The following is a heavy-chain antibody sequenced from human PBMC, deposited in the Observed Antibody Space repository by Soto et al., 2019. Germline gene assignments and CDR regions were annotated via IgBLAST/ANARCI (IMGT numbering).Heavy chain of an antibody. D-gene: IGHD3-10*01. CDR2: IYYSGST. CDR3: ATFGVIGEPFDY. Sequence: QVQLQESGPGLVKPSQTLSLTCTVSGGSISSGDYYWSWIRQPPGKGLEWIGYIYYSGSTYYNPSLKSRVTLSLDTPSNQFSLRLTSLTAADTAVYYCATFGVIGEPFDYWGQGTPVTVSS. CDR1: GGSISSGDYY. V-gene: IGHV4-30-4*01. J-gene: IGHJ4*02.